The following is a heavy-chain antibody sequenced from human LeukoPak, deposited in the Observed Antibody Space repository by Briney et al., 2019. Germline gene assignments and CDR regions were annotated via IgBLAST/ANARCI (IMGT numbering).Heavy chain of an antibody. V-gene: IGHV3-7*01. CDR1: GFTFSSYW. J-gene: IGHJ6*02. D-gene: IGHD5-18*01. CDR2: IKQDGSEK. CDR3: ARDRRMRYSYGPSYYYGMDV. Sequence: GGSLRLSCAASGFTFSSYWMSWVRQAPGKGLEWVANIKQDGSEKYYVDSVKGRFTISRDNSKNTLYLQMNSLRAEDTAVYYCARDRRMRYSYGPSYYYGMDVWGQGTTVTVSS.